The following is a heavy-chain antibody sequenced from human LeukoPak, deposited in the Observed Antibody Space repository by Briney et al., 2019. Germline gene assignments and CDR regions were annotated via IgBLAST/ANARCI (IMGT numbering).Heavy chain of an antibody. CDR3: ARQRGYDSSGTGSFDS. CDR2: INHSGST. D-gene: IGHD3-22*01. V-gene: IGHV4-34*09. Sequence: SETLSLTCAVYGGSFSGYYWSWIRQPPGKGLEWIGEINHSGSTNYNPSLRSRVSMSVDTSKNQFFLRLSSVTAADRGVYFCARQRGYDSSGTGSFDSWGQGILVTVSS. J-gene: IGHJ4*02. CDR1: GGSFSGYY.